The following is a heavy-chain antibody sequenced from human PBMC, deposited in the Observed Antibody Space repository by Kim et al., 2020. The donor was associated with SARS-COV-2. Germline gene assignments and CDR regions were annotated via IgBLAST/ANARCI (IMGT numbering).Heavy chain of an antibody. CDR2: IYYSGST. D-gene: IGHD6-19*01. V-gene: IGHV4-39*07. Sequence: SETLSLTCTVSGGSISSSSYSWGWIRQPPGKGLEWIGSIYYSGSTYYNPSLKSRVTISVDTSKNQFSLKLSSVTAADTAVYYCARVKIPAYSSGWPALNWFDPWGQGTLVTVSS. J-gene: IGHJ5*02. CDR3: ARVKIPAYSSGWPALNWFDP. CDR1: GGSISSSSYS.